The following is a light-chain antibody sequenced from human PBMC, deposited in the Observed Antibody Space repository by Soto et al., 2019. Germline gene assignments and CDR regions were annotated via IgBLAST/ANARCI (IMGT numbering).Light chain of an antibody. V-gene: IGLV1-40*01. CDR3: QSYDSSLSGWL. J-gene: IGLJ2*01. CDR1: SSNIGAPFD. CDR2: DNT. Sequence: QSALTQPPSVSGAPGQRVTISCTGSSSNIGAPFDVHWYQQLPGTAPKLLIYDNTDRPSGVPDRFSGSKSGTSASLAITGLQAEDEADYYCQSYDSSLSGWLFGGGTKLTVL.